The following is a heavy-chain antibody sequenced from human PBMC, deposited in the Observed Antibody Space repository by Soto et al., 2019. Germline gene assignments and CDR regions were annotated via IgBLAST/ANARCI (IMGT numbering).Heavy chain of an antibody. Sequence: SETLSLTCTVSGGSIPSGNNHWSWIGQPPGKGLEWIGFISYSGSTYYSTSLKSRVTISVDTSKNQFSLKLSSVTAADTAVYYCARDPNYCGGDCHPLDVWGQGTTVT. J-gene: IGHJ6*02. CDR3: ARDPNYCGGDCHPLDV. D-gene: IGHD2-21*02. CDR2: ISYSGST. V-gene: IGHV4-30-4*01. CDR1: GGSIPSGNNH.